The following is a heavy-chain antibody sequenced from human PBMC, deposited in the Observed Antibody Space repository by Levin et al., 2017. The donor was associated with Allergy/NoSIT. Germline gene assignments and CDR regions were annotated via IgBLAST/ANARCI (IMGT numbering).Heavy chain of an antibody. CDR1: GFTFSIYT. CDR2: ISSTSSAI. J-gene: IGHJ4*02. CDR3: ARVGRDILTDYYGFSDY. D-gene: IGHD3-9*01. Sequence: GESLKISCAASGFTFSIYTMNWVRQAPGKGLEWVSSISSTSSAIHYADSVKGRFTISRDNAKNSLYLQMNSLRAEDTAVYYCARVGRDILTDYYGFSDYWGQGTLVTVSS. V-gene: IGHV3-48*01.